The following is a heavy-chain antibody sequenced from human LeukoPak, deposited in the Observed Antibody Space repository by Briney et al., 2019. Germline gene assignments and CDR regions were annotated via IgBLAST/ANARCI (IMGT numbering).Heavy chain of an antibody. V-gene: IGHV4-30-2*01. Sequence: PSETLSLTCAVSGGSISSGGYSWSWIRQPPGKGLEWIGYIYHSGSTYYNPSLKSRVTISVDRSKNQFSLKLSSVTAADTAVYYCARGELGLSYYDIPHAFDIWGQGTMVTVSS. J-gene: IGHJ3*02. D-gene: IGHD3-22*01. CDR3: ARGELGLSYYDIPHAFDI. CDR1: GGSISSGGYS. CDR2: IYHSGST.